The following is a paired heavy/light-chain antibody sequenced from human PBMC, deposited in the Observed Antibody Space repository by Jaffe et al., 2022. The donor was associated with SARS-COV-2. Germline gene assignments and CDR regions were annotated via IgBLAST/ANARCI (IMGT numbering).Light chain of an antibody. CDR2: QDN. CDR1: ELEDKY. J-gene: IGLJ2*01. CDR3: QTWDSGALV. Sequence: SYELTQPPSVSVSPGQTASITCSGDELEDKYAYWYQQKPGQSPVLVIYQDNKRPSVIPERFSGSNSGNTATLTISGAQTMDEADYYCQTWDSGALVFGGGTRLTVL. V-gene: IGLV3-1*01.
Heavy chain of an antibody. D-gene: IGHD2-21*01. CDR1: GFTFSGYA. Sequence: EVQLVESGGGLVQPGGSLRLSCVASGFTFSGYAMSWVRQAPGKGLEWVSGISGSDGNTYYIDSVKGRFTISRDNSKNTLYLQMNGLRAEDAAVYYCAKIWEDIHISHYYMDVWGKGTTVTVSS. V-gene: IGHV3-23*04. J-gene: IGHJ6*03. CDR3: AKIWEDIHISHYYMDV. CDR2: ISGSDGNT.